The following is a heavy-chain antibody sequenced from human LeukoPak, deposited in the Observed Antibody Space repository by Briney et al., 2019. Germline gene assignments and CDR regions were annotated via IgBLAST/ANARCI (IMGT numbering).Heavy chain of an antibody. CDR3: ARVGHCSSTSCYSYYYYGMDV. CDR1: GGSISSYY. D-gene: IGHD2-2*02. CDR2: IYYSGST. V-gene: IGHV4-59*12. J-gene: IGHJ6*02. Sequence: PSETLSLTCTVSGGSISSYYWSWIRQPPGKGLEWIGYIYYSGSTNYNPSLKSRVTISVDTSKNQFSLKLSSVTAADTAVYYCARVGHCSSTSCYSYYYYGMDVWGQGTTVTVSS.